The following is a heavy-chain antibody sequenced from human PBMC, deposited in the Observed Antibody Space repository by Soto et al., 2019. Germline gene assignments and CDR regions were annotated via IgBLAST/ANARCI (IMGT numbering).Heavy chain of an antibody. CDR3: ARVGSSGWYKDYYYYGMDV. CDR1: GFTFSSYG. J-gene: IGHJ6*02. Sequence: GGSLRLSCAASGFTFSSYGMHWVRQAPGKGLEWVAVIWYDGSNKYYADSVKGRFTISRDNSKNTLYLQMNSLRAEDTAVYYCARVGSSGWYKDYYYYGMDVWGQGTTVTVSS. D-gene: IGHD6-19*01. V-gene: IGHV3-33*01. CDR2: IWYDGSNK.